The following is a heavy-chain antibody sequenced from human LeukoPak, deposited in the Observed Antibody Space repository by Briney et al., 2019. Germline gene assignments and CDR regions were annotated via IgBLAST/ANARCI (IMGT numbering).Heavy chain of an antibody. V-gene: IGHV1-2*02. CDR2: INPNSGGT. CDR1: GYTFTGYY. J-gene: IGHJ4*02. Sequence: GASVKVSCKASGYTFTGYYMHWVRQAPGQGLEWMGWINPNSGGTNYAQKFQGRVTMTRDTSISTAYMELSRLRSDDTAVHYCARTIVATTNYFDYWGQGTLVTVSS. D-gene: IGHD5-12*01. CDR3: ARTIVATTNYFDY.